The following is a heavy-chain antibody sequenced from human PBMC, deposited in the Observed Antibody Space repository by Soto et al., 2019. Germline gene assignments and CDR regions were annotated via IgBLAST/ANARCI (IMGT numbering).Heavy chain of an antibody. CDR2: TYYRSKWYN. CDR1: GDSVSSNSAA. Sequence: SQTLSLTCAISGDSVSSNSAAWNWIRQSPSRGLEWLGRTYYRSKWYNDYAVSVKSRITINPDTSKNQFSLQMNSLRAEDTAVYYCARGLYYYDSSGYPGYWGQGTLVTVSS. D-gene: IGHD3-22*01. CDR3: ARGLYYYDSSGYPGY. J-gene: IGHJ4*02. V-gene: IGHV6-1*01.